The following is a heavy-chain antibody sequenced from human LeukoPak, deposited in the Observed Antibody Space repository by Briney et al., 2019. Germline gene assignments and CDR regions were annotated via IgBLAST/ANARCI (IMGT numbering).Heavy chain of an antibody. J-gene: IGHJ6*03. CDR1: GYTFTSYD. V-gene: IGHV1-8*01. Sequence: GASVKVSCKASGYTFTSYDINWVRQATGQGLEWMGWMNPNSGNTGYAQKFQGRVTMTRNTSISTAYMELSSLRPEDTALYYCARAPEWGKSNFYYYMDVWGKGTTVTVSS. D-gene: IGHD1-26*01. CDR3: ARAPEWGKSNFYYYMDV. CDR2: MNPNSGNT.